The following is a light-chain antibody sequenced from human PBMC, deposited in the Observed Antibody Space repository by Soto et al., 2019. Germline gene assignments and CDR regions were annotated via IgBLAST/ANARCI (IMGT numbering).Light chain of an antibody. CDR2: DAS. CDR1: QNINNL. J-gene: IGKJ5*01. CDR3: QQRYGWPLT. V-gene: IGKV3-11*01. Sequence: EIVLTQSPATLSLSPGNRATLSCRASQNINNLLAWYKQKPGQAPRLLIYDASTRATVLPARFSGSGSGTDFTLTISSLGPEDFAVYYCQQRYGWPLTFGQGTRLEIK.